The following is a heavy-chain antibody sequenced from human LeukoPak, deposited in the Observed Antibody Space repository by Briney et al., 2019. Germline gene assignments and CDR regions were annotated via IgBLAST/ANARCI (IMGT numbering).Heavy chain of an antibody. CDR1: GFDFTRDW. Sequence: GESLKISCRFSGFDFTRDWIGWVRLMPGKGLEWMGIIFPDDSDTRYSPSLQGQVTLSADKSISTAYLQWSSLKASDTAIYYCARRDPTTVTAFDYWGQGTLVTVSS. CDR2: IFPDDSDT. V-gene: IGHV5-51*01. CDR3: ARRDPTTVTAFDY. D-gene: IGHD4-17*01. J-gene: IGHJ4*02.